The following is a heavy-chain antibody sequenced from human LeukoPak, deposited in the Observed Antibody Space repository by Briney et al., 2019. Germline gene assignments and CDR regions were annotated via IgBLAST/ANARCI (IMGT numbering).Heavy chain of an antibody. J-gene: IGHJ4*02. D-gene: IGHD4-17*01. V-gene: IGHV1-18*01. CDR3: ARGYDYGDYVGDFDY. Sequence: GASVKVSCKASGYTFTIYPISWVRQAPGQGLEWMGWITTYNGNTNYAQKLQGRVTMTTDTSTSTAYMDLRGLRSDDTAVYYCARGYDYGDYVGDFDYWGQGTLVTVSS. CDR1: GYTFTIYP. CDR2: ITTYNGNT.